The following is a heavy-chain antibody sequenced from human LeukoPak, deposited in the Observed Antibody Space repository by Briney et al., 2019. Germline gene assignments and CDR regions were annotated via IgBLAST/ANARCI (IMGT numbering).Heavy chain of an antibody. Sequence: SGGSLRLSCAASGFTFSSYEMNRVRQAPGKGLEWVSYISSSGSTIYFADSVKGRFTISRDNAKNSLYLQMNSLRAEDTAVYYCAREHSSGWTRFDYWGQGTLVTVSS. CDR1: GFTFSSYE. D-gene: IGHD6-19*01. CDR3: AREHSSGWTRFDY. V-gene: IGHV3-48*03. CDR2: ISSSGSTI. J-gene: IGHJ4*02.